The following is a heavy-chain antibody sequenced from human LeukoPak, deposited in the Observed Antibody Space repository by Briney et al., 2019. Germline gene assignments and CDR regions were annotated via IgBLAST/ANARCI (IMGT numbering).Heavy chain of an antibody. D-gene: IGHD3-9*01. V-gene: IGHV1-46*01. CDR3: ARVDLYYDILTGYYLSATFDY. CDR2: INPSGGST. J-gene: IGHJ4*02. CDR1: GYTFTSYY. Sequence: ASVKVSCKASGYTFTSYYMHWVRQAPGQGLEWMGIINPSGGSTSYAQKFQGRVTMTRDMSTSTDYMELRSLRSDDTAVYYCARVDLYYDILTGYYLSATFDYWGQGTLVTVSS.